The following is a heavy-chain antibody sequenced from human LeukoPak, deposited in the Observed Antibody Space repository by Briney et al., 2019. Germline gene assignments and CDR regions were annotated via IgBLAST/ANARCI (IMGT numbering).Heavy chain of an antibody. D-gene: IGHD5-24*01. V-gene: IGHV1-8*02. CDR2: INPNSGNT. J-gene: IGHJ5*02. CDR3: ARGRRATITQSWFDP. Sequence: ASVKVSCRASGYTFTGYYMHWVRQAPGQGLEWMGWINPNSGNTGYAQKFQGRVTMTRNTSISTAYMELSSLRSEDTAVYYCARGRRATITQSWFDPWGQGTLVTVSS. CDR1: GYTFTGYY.